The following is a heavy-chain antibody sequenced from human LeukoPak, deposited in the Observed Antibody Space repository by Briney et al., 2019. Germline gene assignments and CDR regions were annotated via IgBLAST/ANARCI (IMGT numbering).Heavy chain of an antibody. CDR3: ARDRGRILSRGYYYYYGMDV. J-gene: IGHJ6*02. Sequence: SETLSLTCTVSGGSISSYYWSWIRQPPGKGLEWIGYIYYSGSTYYNPSLKSRVTISVDTSKNQFSLKLSSVTAADTAVYYCARDRGRILSRGYYYYYGMDVWGQGTTVTVSS. CDR1: GGSISSYY. D-gene: IGHD2/OR15-2a*01. CDR2: IYYSGST. V-gene: IGHV4-59*12.